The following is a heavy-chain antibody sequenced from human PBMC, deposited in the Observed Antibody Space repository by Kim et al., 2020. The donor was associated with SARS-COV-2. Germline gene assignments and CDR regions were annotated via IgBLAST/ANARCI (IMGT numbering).Heavy chain of an antibody. D-gene: IGHD2-15*01. CDR1: GGSISSSSYY. V-gene: IGHV4-39*07. J-gene: IGHJ4*02. Sequence: SETLSLTCTVSGGSISSSSYYWGWIRQPPGKGLEWIGSIYYSGSTYYNPSLKSRVTISVDTSKNQFSLKLSSVTAADTAVYYCARGFGSIVVVVAFDYWGQGTLVTVSS. CDR2: IYYSGST. CDR3: ARGFGSIVVVVAFDY.